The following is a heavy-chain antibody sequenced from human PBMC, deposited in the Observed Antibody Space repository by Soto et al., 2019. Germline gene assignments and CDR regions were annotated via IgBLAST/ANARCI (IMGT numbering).Heavy chain of an antibody. CDR1: GGSISSGGYY. CDR3: ARSPSTNDFWSGYYTGDLRWAAASDY. Sequence: QVQLQESGPGLVKPSQTLSLTCTVSGGSISSGGYYWTWIRQHPGKGLEYIGYIYYSGSTYYNPSLKSRVTISVDTSKNQFSLKLSSVTAADTAVYYCARSPSTNDFWSGYYTGDLRWAAASDYWGQGTLVTVSS. V-gene: IGHV4-31*03. J-gene: IGHJ4*02. CDR2: IYYSGST. D-gene: IGHD3-3*01.